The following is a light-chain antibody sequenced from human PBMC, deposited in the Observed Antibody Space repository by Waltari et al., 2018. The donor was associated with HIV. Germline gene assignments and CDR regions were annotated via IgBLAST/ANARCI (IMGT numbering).Light chain of an antibody. CDR3: QVWDSTNHHVV. CDR2: FNS. J-gene: IGLJ3*02. CDR1: SIASHS. V-gene: IGLV3-21*04. Sequence: SYVLTQPPSVSVAPGAAATISCRGWSIASHSVHWYRQHPGQAPVLVIRFNSDRPSGIPDRFSGSTSGNTATLTISRVEVGDEADYYCQVWDSTNHHVVFGGGTELTVL.